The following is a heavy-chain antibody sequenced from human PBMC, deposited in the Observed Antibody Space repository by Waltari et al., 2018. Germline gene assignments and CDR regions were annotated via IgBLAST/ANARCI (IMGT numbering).Heavy chain of an antibody. CDR3: TRINYYYSRGYYFDH. D-gene: IGHD3-22*01. V-gene: IGHV4-39*01. CDR1: GASISDTHYY. CDR2: VYYSGRT. Sequence: QLRLQESGPGLVNPSRTLSLNCVISGASISDTHYYWGWVRPSPDKGLEYIGNVYYSGRTYYNPSLRSRVSISVDTSKNQFSLNLTSVTAADTSVYYCTRINYYYSRGYYFDHWGQGTLVTVSS. J-gene: IGHJ4*02.